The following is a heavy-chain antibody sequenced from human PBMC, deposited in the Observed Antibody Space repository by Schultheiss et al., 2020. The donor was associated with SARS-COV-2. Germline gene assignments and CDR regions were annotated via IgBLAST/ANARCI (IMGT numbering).Heavy chain of an antibody. J-gene: IGHJ4*02. CDR3: ARERGKADYYDSSGYSDFDY. CDR2: IWYDGSNK. V-gene: IGHV3-33*01. CDR1: GFTFSSYG. Sequence: GGSLRLSCAASGFTFSSYGMHWVRQAPGKGLEWVAVIWYDGSNKYYADSVKGRFTISRDNAKNSLYLQMNSLRAEDTAVYYCARERGKADYYDSSGYSDFDYWGQGTLVTVSS. D-gene: IGHD3-22*01.